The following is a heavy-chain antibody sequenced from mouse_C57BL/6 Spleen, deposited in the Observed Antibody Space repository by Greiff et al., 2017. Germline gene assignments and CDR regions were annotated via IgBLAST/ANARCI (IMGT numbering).Heavy chain of an antibody. CDR3: ARRGTMITTAAFDY. CDR1: GYTFTSYW. J-gene: IGHJ2*01. D-gene: IGHD2-4*01. Sequence: QVQLQQPGAELVKPGASVKMSCKASGYTFTSYWITWVKQRPGQGLEWIGDIYPGSGSTNYNEKFKSKATLTVDTSSSTAYMQLSSLTSEDSAVYYCARRGTMITTAAFDYWGQGTTLTVSS. V-gene: IGHV1-55*01. CDR2: IYPGSGST.